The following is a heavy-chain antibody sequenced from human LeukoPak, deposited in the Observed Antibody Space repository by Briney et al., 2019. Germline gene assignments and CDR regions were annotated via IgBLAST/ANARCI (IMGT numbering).Heavy chain of an antibody. D-gene: IGHD3-22*01. CDR3: ATYSSLNRREFQF. V-gene: IGHV3-7*01. J-gene: IGHJ1*01. CDR2: IKTDGSEK. Sequence: GGSLRLSCEGSRFTFSNYWMGWVRQAPGKGLQWVANIKTDGSEKYVDSVKGRFTISRDNAKNSLYLQMNSLRAEDTAVYYCATYSSLNRREFQFWGQGTLLTVSS. CDR1: RFTFSNYW.